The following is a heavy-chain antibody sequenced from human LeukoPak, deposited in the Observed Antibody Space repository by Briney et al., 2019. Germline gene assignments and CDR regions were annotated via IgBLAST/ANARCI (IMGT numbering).Heavy chain of an antibody. CDR1: GXSISTYY. CDR2: IFYTGST. J-gene: IGHJ4*02. CDR3: TRTYSSSSIDY. D-gene: IGHD6-6*01. V-gene: IGHV4-59*01. Sequence: PSETLSLTCTVSGXSISTYYWSWIRQPPGKGREWLGYIFYTGSTNYNPSLKSRVTMSIDTSKNQFSLKLSSVTAADTAVYYCTRTYSSSSIDYWGQGALVTVSS.